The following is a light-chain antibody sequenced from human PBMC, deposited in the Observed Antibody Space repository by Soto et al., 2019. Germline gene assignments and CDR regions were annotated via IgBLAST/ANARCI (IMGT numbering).Light chain of an antibody. CDR2: GIS. Sequence: ESVLTQSPGTLSLSPGERATLSCRASQSVSTSYFAWYQQKPGQAPRLLIYGISNRATGIPDRFSGSGSGTDFTLTISRLEPEDFVVYYCQQYSSLPHTFGQGTKLEV. V-gene: IGKV3-20*01. CDR3: QQYSSLPHT. CDR1: QSVSTSY. J-gene: IGKJ2*01.